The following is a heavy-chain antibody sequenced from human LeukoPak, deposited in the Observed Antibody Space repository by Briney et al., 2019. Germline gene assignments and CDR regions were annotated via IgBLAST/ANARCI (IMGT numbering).Heavy chain of an antibody. CDR1: GFTFSSYN. CDR2: ISSSSSYI. D-gene: IGHD6-13*01. V-gene: IGHV3-21*01. CDR3: ARDSSSWQIYYYYYMDV. J-gene: IGHJ6*03. Sequence: GGSLRLSCAASGFTFSSYNMNWVRQAPGKGLEWVSSISSSSSYIYYADSVKGRFTISRDNAKNSLYLQMNSLRAEDTAVYYCARDSSSWQIYYYYYMDVWGKGTTVTVSS.